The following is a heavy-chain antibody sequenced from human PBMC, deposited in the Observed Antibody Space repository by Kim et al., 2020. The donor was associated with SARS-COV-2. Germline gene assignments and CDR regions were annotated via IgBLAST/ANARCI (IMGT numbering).Heavy chain of an antibody. CDR3: QRIEGSLWYGGWFDT. V-gene: IGHV3-7*03. CDR1: GFTFSNHW. D-gene: IGHD6-13*01. J-gene: IGHJ5*01. Sequence: GGSLRLSCAASGFTFSNHWMNWVRQAPGKGLEWVATIKHDRSDTYYVESVKGSFTKYRDNALYPLYLKMNSLRAEDTAMYYYQRIEGSLWYGGWFDTWG. CDR2: IKHDRSDT.